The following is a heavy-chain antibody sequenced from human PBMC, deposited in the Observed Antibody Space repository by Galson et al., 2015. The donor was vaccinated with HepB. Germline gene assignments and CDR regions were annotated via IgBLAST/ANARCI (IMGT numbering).Heavy chain of an antibody. CDR1: GFTFSSYW. CDR3: AREGVVGAEGGLNFDY. Sequence: SLRLSCAASGFTFSSYWMSWVRQAPGKGLEWVANIKQDGSEKYYVDSVKGRFTISRDNAKNSLYLQMNSLRAEDTAVYYCAREGVVGAEGGLNFDYWGQGTLVTVSS. D-gene: IGHD1-26*01. V-gene: IGHV3-7*03. CDR2: IKQDGSEK. J-gene: IGHJ4*02.